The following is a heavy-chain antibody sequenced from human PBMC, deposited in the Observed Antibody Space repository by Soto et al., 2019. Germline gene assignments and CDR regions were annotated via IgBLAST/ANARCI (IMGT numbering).Heavy chain of an antibody. V-gene: IGHV3-74*02. CDR3: ARGDCVGGTCYSLAGSFYYYMDV. Sequence: EVQLVESGGGLVQPGGSLRLSCAASGFTFSNYWMYWVRQAPGKGLEWVSRINSDGSVSSYADSVKGRLTISRDNVKNTLYLQMDSLRAEDTAVYYCARGDCVGGTCYSLAGSFYYYMDVWGNGTTVNVFS. D-gene: IGHD2-15*01. J-gene: IGHJ6*03. CDR1: GFTFSNYW. CDR2: INSDGSVS.